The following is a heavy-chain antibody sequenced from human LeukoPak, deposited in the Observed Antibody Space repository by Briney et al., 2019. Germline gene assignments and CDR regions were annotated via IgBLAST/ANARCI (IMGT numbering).Heavy chain of an antibody. CDR2: INHSGST. CDR3: ARGKRGKGLKTYYYDSSGYWPIDY. V-gene: IGHV4-34*01. J-gene: IGHJ4*02. CDR1: GGSFSGYY. Sequence: SETLSLTCAVFGGSFSGYYWSWIRQPPGKGLEWIGEINHSGSTNYNPSLKSRVTISVDTSKNQFSLKLSSVTAADTAVYYCARGKRGKGLKTYYYDSSGYWPIDYWGQGTLVTVSS. D-gene: IGHD3-22*01.